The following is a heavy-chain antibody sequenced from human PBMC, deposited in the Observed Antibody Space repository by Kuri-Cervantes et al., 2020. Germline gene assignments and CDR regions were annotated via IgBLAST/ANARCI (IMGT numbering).Heavy chain of an antibody. CDR3: ARDGGNSGDFDY. Sequence: SQTLSLTCAVYGGSFSGYYWSWIRQPPGKGLEWIGEINHSGSTNYNPSLKSRVTISVDTSKNQFSLKLSSVTPEDTAVYYCARDGGNSGDFDYWGQGTLVTVSS. CDR1: GGSFSGYY. CDR2: INHSGST. D-gene: IGHD4-23*01. V-gene: IGHV4-34*01. J-gene: IGHJ4*02.